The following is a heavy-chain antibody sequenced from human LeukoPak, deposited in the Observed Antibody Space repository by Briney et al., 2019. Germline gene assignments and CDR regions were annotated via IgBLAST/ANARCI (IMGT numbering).Heavy chain of an antibody. J-gene: IGHJ6*03. CDR1: GGSISSYY. CDR2: IHTSGST. CDR3: ARVFDSGSQAYFYYMDV. Sequence: SETLSLTCTVSGGSISSYYWSWIRQPAGKGLEWIGRIHTSGSTNYNPSLKSRVTMSADTSKNQFSLKVSSVTAADTAVYYCARVFDSGSQAYFYYMDVWGKGTTVTISS. V-gene: IGHV4-4*07. D-gene: IGHD3-10*01.